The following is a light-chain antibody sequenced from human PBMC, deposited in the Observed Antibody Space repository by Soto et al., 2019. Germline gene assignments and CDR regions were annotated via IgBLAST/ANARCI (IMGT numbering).Light chain of an antibody. CDR3: TSYTTSTTRV. V-gene: IGLV2-14*01. CDR1: NNEVGGFQY. Sequence: QSALTQPASVSGSPGQSITISCIGTNNEVGGFQYVSWYQHRPGNAPKRMIYEVSNRPSGVSDRFSGSKSGNTASLTISGLQAEDEADYYCTSYTTSTTRVFGGGSKVTVL. J-gene: IGLJ3*02. CDR2: EVS.